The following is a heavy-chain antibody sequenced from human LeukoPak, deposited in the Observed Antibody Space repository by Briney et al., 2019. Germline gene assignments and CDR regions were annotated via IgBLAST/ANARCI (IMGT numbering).Heavy chain of an antibody. CDR1: GFTFSTYW. J-gene: IGHJ4*02. D-gene: IGHD4-17*01. V-gene: IGHV3-7*03. Sequence: GGSLRLSCAASGFTFSTYWMSWVRQAPGTGLEWVANIKQDGSDPYYVDSVKGRFTISRDNAKNSLYLQMNSLRAEDTAMYYCASQSYGLFHYWGQGTLVTVSS. CDR3: ASQSYGLFHY. CDR2: IKQDGSDP.